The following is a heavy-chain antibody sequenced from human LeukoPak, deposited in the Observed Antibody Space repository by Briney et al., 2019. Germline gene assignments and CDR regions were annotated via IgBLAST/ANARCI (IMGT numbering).Heavy chain of an antibody. CDR1: GGTFSSYA. V-gene: IGHV1-69*04. CDR2: IIPILGIA. D-gene: IGHD1-26*01. CDR3: ASRTGGSYLY. J-gene: IGHJ4*02. Sequence: SVKVSCKASGGTFSSYAISWVRQAPGQGLEWMGRIIPILGIANYAQKFQGRVTITGDKSTSTAYMELSSLRSEDTAVYYCASRTGGSYLYWGQGTLVTVSS.